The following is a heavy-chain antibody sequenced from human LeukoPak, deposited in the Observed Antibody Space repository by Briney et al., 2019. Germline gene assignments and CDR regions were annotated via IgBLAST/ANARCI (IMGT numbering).Heavy chain of an antibody. CDR3: ASRHGSGSYYNDFWFDP. J-gene: IGHJ5*02. D-gene: IGHD3-10*01. V-gene: IGHV4-34*01. CDR2: INHSGST. CDR1: GGSFSGYY. Sequence: SETLSLTCAVYGGSFSGYYWSWIRQPPRKGLEWIGEINHSGSTNYNPSLKSRVTISVDTSKNQFSLKLSSVTAADTAVYYCASRHGSGSYYNDFWFDPWGQGTLVTVSS.